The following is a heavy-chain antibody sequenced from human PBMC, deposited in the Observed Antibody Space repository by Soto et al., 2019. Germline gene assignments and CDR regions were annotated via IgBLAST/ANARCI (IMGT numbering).Heavy chain of an antibody. Sequence: PETLSLTCTVSGGSISGIYWSWIRQPAGKGLEWIGYIYYIGSTNYNPSLKSRVTISVDTSKNQFSLKLSSVTAADTAVYYCARGLRRQLLNWFDPWGQGALVTVS. V-gene: IGHV4-59*01. J-gene: IGHJ5*02. CDR2: IYYIGST. D-gene: IGHD2-2*01. CDR1: GGSISGIY. CDR3: ARGLRRQLLNWFDP.